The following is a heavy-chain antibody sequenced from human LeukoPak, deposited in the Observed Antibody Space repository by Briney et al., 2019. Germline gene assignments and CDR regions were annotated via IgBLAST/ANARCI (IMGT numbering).Heavy chain of an antibody. Sequence: GGSLRLSCAASGFTFSSYGMHWVRQAPGKGLERVAFIRYDGSNKYYADSVKGRFTISRDNSKNTLYLQMNSLRAEDTAVYYCARSGLSRFGFWGQGTLVTVSS. CDR3: ARSGLSRFGF. CDR2: IRYDGSNK. D-gene: IGHD2/OR15-2a*01. CDR1: GFTFSSYG. J-gene: IGHJ4*02. V-gene: IGHV3-30*02.